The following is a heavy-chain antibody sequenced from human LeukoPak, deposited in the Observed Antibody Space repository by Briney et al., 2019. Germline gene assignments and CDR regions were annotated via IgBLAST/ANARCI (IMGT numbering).Heavy chain of an antibody. CDR3: AKDASWGYGSGWDDAFDI. CDR2: ISFHGINT. D-gene: IGHD6-19*01. J-gene: IGHJ3*02. Sequence: PGRSLRLSCAASGFDFSDYAMHWVRQAPGKGLEWVAFISFHGINTNYADSVKGRFAISRDISKSTLYLQLNSLRAEDTAVYFCAKDASWGYGSGWDDAFDIWGQGTMVTVSS. V-gene: IGHV3-30*18. CDR1: GFDFSDYA.